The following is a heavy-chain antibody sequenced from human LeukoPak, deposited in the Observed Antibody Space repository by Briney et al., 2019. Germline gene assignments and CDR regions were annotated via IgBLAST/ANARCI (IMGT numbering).Heavy chain of an antibody. Sequence: GASVKVSCKASGYTFTDYYLHWVRQAPGQGLEWVGWLNPKSGGTDYAQKFQGRVTMTSDTSISTGYMELTRLTSDDTAVYFCARVHTTIYLTPLDYWGQGTLVTVSS. CDR3: ARVHTTIYLTPLDY. D-gene: IGHD3-9*01. CDR2: LNPKSGGT. J-gene: IGHJ4*02. V-gene: IGHV1-2*02. CDR1: GYTFTDYY.